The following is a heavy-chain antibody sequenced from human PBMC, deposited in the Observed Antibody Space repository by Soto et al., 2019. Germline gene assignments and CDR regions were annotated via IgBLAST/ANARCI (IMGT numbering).Heavy chain of an antibody. D-gene: IGHD5-12*01. CDR1: AGSINSGGYY. Sequence: SETLSLTCRVSAGSINSGGYYWSWILQSPGKGLEWIGYIYYSGSTYYNPSLNSRRTISIDTSKNQFFLHVDSVTAADTAVHYPAGFNTGCGALNYFGKRTL. V-gene: IGHV4-30-4*01. J-gene: IGHJ4*02. CDR2: IYYSGST. CDR3: AGFNTGCGALNY.